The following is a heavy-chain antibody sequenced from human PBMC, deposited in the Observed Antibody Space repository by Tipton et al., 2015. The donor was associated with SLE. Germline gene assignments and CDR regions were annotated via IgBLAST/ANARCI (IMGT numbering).Heavy chain of an antibody. Sequence: TLSLTCTVSGGSISESTYSWDWIRQAPGKGLEWIGSMYFSGNTYYNPFLRSRVTISADTSKNQFSLKLTSVTAVDTAVYYCARDPKYWGQGTLVIVSS. V-gene: IGHV4-39*07. CDR3: ARDPKY. CDR2: MYFSGNT. J-gene: IGHJ4*02. CDR1: GGSISESTYS.